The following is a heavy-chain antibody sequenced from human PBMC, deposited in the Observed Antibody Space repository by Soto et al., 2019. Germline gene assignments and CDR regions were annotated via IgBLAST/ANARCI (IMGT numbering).Heavy chain of an antibody. CDR3: ARDHAAAAETGAFDI. Sequence: GASVKVSCKASGGTFSSYTISWVRQAPGQGLEWMGRIIPILGIANYAQKFQGRVTITADKSTSTAYMELSSLRSEDTAVYYCARDHAAAAETGAFDIWGQGTMVTVSS. V-gene: IGHV1-69*04. D-gene: IGHD6-13*01. J-gene: IGHJ3*02. CDR2: IIPILGIA. CDR1: GGTFSSYT.